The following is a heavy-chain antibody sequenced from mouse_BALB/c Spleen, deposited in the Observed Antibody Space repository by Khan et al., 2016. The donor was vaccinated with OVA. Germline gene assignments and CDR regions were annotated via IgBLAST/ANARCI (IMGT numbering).Heavy chain of an antibody. V-gene: IGHV5-6*01. Sequence: EVELVESGGDLVKPGGSLKLSCAASGFTFSSYGMSWVRQTPDKRLEWVATISSGGSYTYYPDSLKGRFIISRDNAKNTLNLQMSSLKSEDTAMYYCARQPGYYEGSAMDYWGQGTSVTASS. CDR2: ISSGGSYT. CDR1: GFTFSSYG. CDR3: ARQPGYYEGSAMDY. J-gene: IGHJ4*01. D-gene: IGHD2-3*01.